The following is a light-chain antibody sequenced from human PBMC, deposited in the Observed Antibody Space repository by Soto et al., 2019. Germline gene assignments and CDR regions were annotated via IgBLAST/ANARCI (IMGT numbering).Light chain of an antibody. J-gene: IGKJ2*01. CDR3: QQANSFPHT. CDR2: DAS. V-gene: IGKV1-12*01. Sequence: DIQMTQSPSSVSASVGDRVTITCRASQGIRSWLAWYQKKPGKAPKLLIYDASSLQSGVPSRLSGSGAGTEFTLTISSLPPEDFANYYFQQANSFPHTFGQGTKLEIK. CDR1: QGIRSW.